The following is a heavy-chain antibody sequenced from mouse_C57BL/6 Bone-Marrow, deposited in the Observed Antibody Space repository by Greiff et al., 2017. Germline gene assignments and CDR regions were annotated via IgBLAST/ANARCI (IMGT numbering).Heavy chain of an antibody. J-gene: IGHJ4*01. Sequence: EVMLVESGGGLVQPGGSLKLSCAASGFTFSDYGMAWVRQAPRKGPEWVAFISNLAYSIYYADTVTGRFTISRENAKNTLYLEMSSLRSEDTAMYYCARHDRNAMDYWGQGTSVTVSS. CDR3: ARHDRNAMDY. CDR1: GFTFSDYG. V-gene: IGHV5-15*01. CDR2: ISNLAYSI.